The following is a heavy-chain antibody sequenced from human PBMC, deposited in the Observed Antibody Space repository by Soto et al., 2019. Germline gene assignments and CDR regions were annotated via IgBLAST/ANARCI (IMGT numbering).Heavy chain of an antibody. J-gene: IGHJ3*01. CDR1: GFTFSTYA. Sequence: GWSLRLSCAASGFTFSTYAMSWVRQAPGKGLEWVSTISDAAGSAYYVDSVKGRFTISRDNSKKTLYLQMNSLRAEDSAVYYCARPYGGKIGDAPDLWGQGTMVTVSS. D-gene: IGHD4-17*01. V-gene: IGHV3-23*01. CDR2: ISDAAGSA. CDR3: ARPYGGKIGDAPDL.